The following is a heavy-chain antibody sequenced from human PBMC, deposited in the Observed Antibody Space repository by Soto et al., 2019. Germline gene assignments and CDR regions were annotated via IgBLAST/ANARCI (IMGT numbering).Heavy chain of an antibody. CDR3: CWYYYDSGGYYYVDY. J-gene: IGHJ4*02. CDR1: GGTFSSYA. CDR2: IIPIFGTA. Sequence: GASVKVSCKASGGTFSSYAISWVRQAPGQGLEWMGGIIPIFGTANYAQKFQGRVTITADESTSTAYMELSSLRSEDTAVYYCCWYYYDSGGYYYVDYWGQGTLVTVS. D-gene: IGHD3-22*01. V-gene: IGHV1-69*13.